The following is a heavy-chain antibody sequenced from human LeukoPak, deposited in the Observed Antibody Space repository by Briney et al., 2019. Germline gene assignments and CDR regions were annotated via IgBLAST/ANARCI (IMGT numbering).Heavy chain of an antibody. D-gene: IGHD2-15*01. Sequence: GGSPRLSCAASGFTFSSYAMHWVRQAPGKGLEWVAVISYDGSNKYYADSVKGRFTISRDNSKNTLYLQMNSLRAEDTAVYYCARKGLGYCSGGSCYSGWNYYYYYMDVWGKGTTVTVSS. J-gene: IGHJ6*03. CDR1: GFTFSSYA. CDR3: ARKGLGYCSGGSCYSGWNYYYYYMDV. CDR2: ISYDGSNK. V-gene: IGHV3-30*01.